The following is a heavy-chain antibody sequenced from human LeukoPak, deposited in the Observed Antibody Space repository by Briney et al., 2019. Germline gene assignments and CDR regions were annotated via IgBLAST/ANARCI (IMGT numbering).Heavy chain of an antibody. CDR3: AGGDYRTFYYYYGMDV. CDR1: GDSVSSNSAA. CDR2: TSYRSKWYN. D-gene: IGHD4-11*01. V-gene: IGHV6-1*01. Sequence: SQTLSLTCAISGDSVSSNSAAWNWIRQSPSRGLEWLGRTSYRSKWYNDYAVSVKSRININPDTSKNQFSLQLKSVTPEDTAVYYCAGGDYRTFYYYYGMDVWGQGTTVTVSS. J-gene: IGHJ6*02.